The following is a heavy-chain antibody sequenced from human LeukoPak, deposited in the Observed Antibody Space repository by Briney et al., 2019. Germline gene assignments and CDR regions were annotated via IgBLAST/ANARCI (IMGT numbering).Heavy chain of an antibody. D-gene: IGHD6-19*01. V-gene: IGHV3-30*18. CDR1: GFTFSSYG. CDR2: ISYDGSNK. J-gene: IGHJ6*04. CDR3: AKDMGIAVAGTAYYYYGMDV. Sequence: GGSLRLSCAASGFTFSSYGMHWVRQAPGKGLEWVAVISYDGSNKYYADSVKGRFTISRDNSKNTLYLQMNNLRAEDTAVYYCAKDMGIAVAGTAYYYYGMDVWGKGTTVTVSS.